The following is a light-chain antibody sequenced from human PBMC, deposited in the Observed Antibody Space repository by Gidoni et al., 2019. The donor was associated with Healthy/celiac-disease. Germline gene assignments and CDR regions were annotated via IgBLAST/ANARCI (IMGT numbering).Light chain of an antibody. Sequence: ELVLTQSPGTLSLSPGERATLSCRASQSVSSSYLAWYQQKPGQAPRLLIYGASSRATGIPDRCSGRGSGTDFTLTISRLEPEDFAGYYCQQYGSSPTWTFGQGTKVEIK. V-gene: IGKV3-20*01. J-gene: IGKJ1*01. CDR1: QSVSSSY. CDR2: GAS. CDR3: QQYGSSPTWT.